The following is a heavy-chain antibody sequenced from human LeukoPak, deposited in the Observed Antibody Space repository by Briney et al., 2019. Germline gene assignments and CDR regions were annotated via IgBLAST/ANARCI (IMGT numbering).Heavy chain of an antibody. Sequence: SQTLSLTCAISGDSVSSNSAAWNWNRQSPSRGLEWLGRTYYRSKWYNDYAVSVKSRITINPDTSKNQFSLQLNSVTPEDTAVYYCARETLAVAGAELLFDPWGQGTLVTVSS. CDR2: TYYRSKWYN. V-gene: IGHV6-1*01. CDR3: ARETLAVAGAELLFDP. CDR1: GDSVSSNSAA. J-gene: IGHJ5*02. D-gene: IGHD6-19*01.